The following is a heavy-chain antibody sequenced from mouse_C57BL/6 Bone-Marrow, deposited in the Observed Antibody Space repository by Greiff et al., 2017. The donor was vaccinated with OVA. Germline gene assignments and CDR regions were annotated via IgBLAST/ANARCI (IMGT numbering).Heavy chain of an antibody. V-gene: IGHV2-2*01. CDR2: IWRGGST. Sequence: QVHVKQSGPGLVQPSQSLSITCTASGFSLTSYGVHWVRQSPGQGLEWLGVIWRGGSTAYYAAFISSLSIRTENSTSQASFKMNSLQADDTAIYYCARNRALPPDAMDYWGQGTSVTVSS. CDR3: ARNRALPPDAMDY. CDR1: GFSLTSYG. D-gene: IGHD1-2*01. J-gene: IGHJ4*01.